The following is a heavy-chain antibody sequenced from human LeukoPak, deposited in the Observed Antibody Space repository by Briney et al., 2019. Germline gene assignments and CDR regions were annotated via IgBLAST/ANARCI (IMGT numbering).Heavy chain of an antibody. J-gene: IGHJ4*02. Sequence: GGSLRLSCAASGFTFSSSAMSWVRQAPGKGLEWVSSISGSGSGGSTYYADSVKGRFTISRDNSKDTLYLQMSSLRSEDTAVYYCARDIGGGDLLANWGQGTLVTVSS. CDR3: ARDIGGGDLLAN. CDR2: ISGSGSGGST. D-gene: IGHD2-21*02. V-gene: IGHV3-23*01. CDR1: GFTFSSSA.